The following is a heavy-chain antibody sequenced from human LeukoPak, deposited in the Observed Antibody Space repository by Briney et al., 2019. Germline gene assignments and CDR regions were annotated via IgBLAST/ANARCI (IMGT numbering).Heavy chain of an antibody. CDR1: GFTFSSYS. CDR3: ARGNWGDYFDY. D-gene: IGHD7-27*01. Sequence: TGGSLRLSCAASGFTFSSYSMNWVRQAPGKGLEWVSYIRSSSSTIYYADSVKGRFTISRDNAKNSLYLQMNGLRDEDTAVYYCARGNWGDYFDYWGQGTLVTVSS. CDR2: IRSSSSTI. J-gene: IGHJ4*02. V-gene: IGHV3-48*02.